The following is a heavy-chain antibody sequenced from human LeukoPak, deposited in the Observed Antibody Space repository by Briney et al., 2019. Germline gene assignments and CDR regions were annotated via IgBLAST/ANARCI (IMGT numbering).Heavy chain of an antibody. J-gene: IGHJ3*02. CDR1: GFTFSNYA. V-gene: IGHV3-30*02. Sequence: GGSLRLSCTASGFTFSNYAIHWVRQAPGKGLEWVAFIRYDGSNKYYADSVKGRFTISRDNSKNTLYLQMNSLKVEDTALYYCARGLFLSGYLDAFDIWGQGTVVTVSS. CDR3: ARGLFLSGYLDAFDI. CDR2: IRYDGSNK. D-gene: IGHD3-22*01.